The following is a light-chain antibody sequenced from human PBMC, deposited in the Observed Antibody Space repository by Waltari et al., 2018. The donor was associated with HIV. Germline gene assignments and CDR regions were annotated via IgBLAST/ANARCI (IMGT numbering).Light chain of an antibody. CDR2: SAS. V-gene: IGKV3-15*01. CDR1: QRFGSN. Sequence: EIVMTQSPATLSVSPGERATLSCRASQRFGSNLAWYQQKPGQGTRLLIYSASTRAPGIPVRFSGGGSGTEFTLTISSLQSEDFAVYYCQQYNNWPLTFGGGTKVEIK. J-gene: IGKJ4*01. CDR3: QQYNNWPLT.